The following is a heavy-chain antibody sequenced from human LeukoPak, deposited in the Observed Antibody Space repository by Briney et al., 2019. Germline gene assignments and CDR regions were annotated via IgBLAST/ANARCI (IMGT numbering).Heavy chain of an antibody. J-gene: IGHJ3*02. CDR2: IIPILGIA. CDR1: GGTFSSYA. V-gene: IGHV1-69*04. CDR3: AAQWELGAFDI. Sequence: ASVKVSCKASGGTFSSYAISWVRQAPGQGLEWMGRIIPILGIANYAQKFQGRVTITADKSTSTAYMELSSLRSEDTAVYYCAAQWELGAFDIWGQGTMVTVSS. D-gene: IGHD1-26*01.